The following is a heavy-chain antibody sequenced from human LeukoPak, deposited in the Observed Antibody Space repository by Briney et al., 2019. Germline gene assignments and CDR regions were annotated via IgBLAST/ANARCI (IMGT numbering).Heavy chain of an antibody. D-gene: IGHD3-22*01. J-gene: IGHJ4*02. CDR3: AKLYADSSGFDY. V-gene: IGHV4-39*01. CDR1: CGSISSPGYY. Sequence: KPSGTLSLTCSVSCGSISSPGYYWGWIRQPPGKGLEWIGKINFSGNTFYNPSLKTRVTISVDTSKNQFSLELSSVTAADTADYYCAKLYADSSGFDYWGQGTLVTVSS. CDR2: INFSGNT.